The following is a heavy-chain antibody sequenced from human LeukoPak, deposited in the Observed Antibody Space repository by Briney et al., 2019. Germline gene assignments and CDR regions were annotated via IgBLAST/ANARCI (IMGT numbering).Heavy chain of an antibody. CDR2: IKSDGTTT. J-gene: IGHJ4*02. D-gene: IGHD5-24*01. V-gene: IGHV3-74*01. CDR3: VGESGYTYGL. Sequence: GGSLRLSCTASGFTFSGYWMHWVRQAPGKGLVWVSYIKSDGTTTNYADSVKGRFTISRDNAKNTLYLQMNSLRVEDTAVYYCVGESGYTYGLWGQGSLVTVSS. CDR1: GFTFSGYW.